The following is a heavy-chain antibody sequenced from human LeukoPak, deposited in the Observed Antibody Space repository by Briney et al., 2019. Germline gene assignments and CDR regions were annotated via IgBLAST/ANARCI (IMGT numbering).Heavy chain of an antibody. J-gene: IGHJ4*02. Sequence: ASVKISCTASGYIFTSYYMHWLRQAPGQGLEWVGLINPTGGSTTYAQNFQGRVTMTRDTSTTTVYMEVSSLRSEDTAVYYCARAGYDSSGYYSYWGQGTLVTVSS. CDR2: INPTGGST. V-gene: IGHV1-46*01. CDR1: GYIFTSYY. CDR3: ARAGYDSSGYYSY. D-gene: IGHD3-22*01.